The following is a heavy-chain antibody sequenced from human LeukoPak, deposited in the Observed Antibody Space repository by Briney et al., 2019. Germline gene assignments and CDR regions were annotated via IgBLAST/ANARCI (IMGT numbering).Heavy chain of an antibody. CDR1: GGSISSSSYY. V-gene: IGHV4-39*01. D-gene: IGHD5-18*01. J-gene: IGHJ4*02. CDR3: ARLMRETYSYGPYYFDY. CDR2: IYYSGST. Sequence: SETLSLTCTVSGGSISSSSYYWGWIRQPPGEGLEWIGSIYYSGSTYYNPSLKSRVTISVDTSKNQFSLKLSSVTAADTAVYYCARLMRETYSYGPYYFDYWGQGTLVTVSS.